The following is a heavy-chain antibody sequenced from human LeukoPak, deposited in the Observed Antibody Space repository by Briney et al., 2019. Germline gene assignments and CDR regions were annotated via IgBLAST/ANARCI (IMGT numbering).Heavy chain of an antibody. CDR2: IRSKAYGGTT. CDR1: GFIFGDYA. V-gene: IGHV3-49*04. D-gene: IGHD5-18*01. CDR3: TRDDVDTAMYFDY. Sequence: GGSLRLSRTASGFIFGDYAMSWVRQAPGKGLEWVGFIRSKAYGGTTEYAASVKGRFTISRDDSKSIAYLQMNSLKTEDTAVYYCTRDDVDTAMYFDYWGQGTLVTVSS. J-gene: IGHJ4*02.